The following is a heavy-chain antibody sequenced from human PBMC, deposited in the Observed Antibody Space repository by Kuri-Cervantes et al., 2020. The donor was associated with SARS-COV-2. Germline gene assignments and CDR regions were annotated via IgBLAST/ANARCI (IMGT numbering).Heavy chain of an antibody. J-gene: IGHJ5*02. V-gene: IGHV3-74*01. CDR1: GFTFSSYW. CDR3: ARDLPESGYSYTGNWFDP. CDR2: INSDGSST. Sequence: GESLKISCAASGFTFSSYWMHWLRQAPGKGLVWVSRINSDGSSTSYADSVKGRFTISRDNAKNTLYLQMNSLRAEDTAVYYCARDLPESGYSYTGNWFDPWGQGTLVTVSS. D-gene: IGHD5-18*01.